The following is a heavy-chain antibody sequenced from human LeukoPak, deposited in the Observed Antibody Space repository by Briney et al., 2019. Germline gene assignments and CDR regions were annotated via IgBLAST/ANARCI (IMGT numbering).Heavy chain of an antibody. CDR3: TRGATDVTRHFDY. V-gene: IGHV3-74*01. Sequence: GGSLRLSCAASGFTFSTYWLHWVRQGSGKGLVWVSRINTDGSDIRYAESVKGRFTISRDNAKNTLYLQMNSLRVEDTAVYYCTRGATDVTRHFDYWGQGTLVTVSS. D-gene: IGHD2-21*02. J-gene: IGHJ4*02. CDR1: GFTFSTYW. CDR2: INTDGSDI.